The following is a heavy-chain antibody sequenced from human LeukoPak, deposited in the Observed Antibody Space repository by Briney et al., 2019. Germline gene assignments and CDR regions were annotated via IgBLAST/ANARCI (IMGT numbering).Heavy chain of an antibody. D-gene: IGHD3-16*02. Sequence: GGSLRLSCAASGFTFSSYSMNWVRQAPGKGLEWVSSISSSSSYIYYADSVKGRFTISRDNVKNSLYLQMNSLRAEDTAVYYCARDQEGYIWGSYRPYYFDYWGQGTLVTVSS. J-gene: IGHJ4*02. CDR1: GFTFSSYS. CDR3: ARDQEGYIWGSYRPYYFDY. CDR2: ISSSSSYI. V-gene: IGHV3-21*01.